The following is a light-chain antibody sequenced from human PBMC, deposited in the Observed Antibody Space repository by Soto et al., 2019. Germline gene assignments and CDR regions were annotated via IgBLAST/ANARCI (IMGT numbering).Light chain of an antibody. J-gene: IGKJ1*01. Sequence: DIQLTQSPSSVSASVGDRVTITCRASQAIDSWLARYQQKPGEAPKLLIFTGSLLHSGVPTRFRGSGSGTDFTLTISSRQPEDFATYYCQQTISFPPTFGQGTKV. CDR3: QQTISFPPT. CDR1: QAIDSW. V-gene: IGKV1-12*01. CDR2: TGS.